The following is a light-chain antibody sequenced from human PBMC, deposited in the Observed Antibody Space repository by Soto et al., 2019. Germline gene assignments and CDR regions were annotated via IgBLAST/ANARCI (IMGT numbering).Light chain of an antibody. Sequence: QSVLTQSPSASASLGASVKLTCTLSSGHSNYVIAWHQQQPEKGPRYLMKLNSDGSHSKGDGIPDRFSGSSSGAERYLTISGLQFEDGVDYHCQPWNTGIGVFGGGPRLTVL. J-gene: IGLJ2*01. CDR2: LNSDGSH. CDR3: QPWNTGIGV. CDR1: SGHSNYV. V-gene: IGLV4-69*01.